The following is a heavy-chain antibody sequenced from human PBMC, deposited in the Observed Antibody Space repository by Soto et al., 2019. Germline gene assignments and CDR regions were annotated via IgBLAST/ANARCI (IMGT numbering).Heavy chain of an antibody. CDR2: ISYDGSNK. CDR3: ARDGEYSSGRGWFDP. D-gene: IGHD6-19*01. J-gene: IGHJ5*02. V-gene: IGHV3-30-3*01. CDR1: GFTFSSYA. Sequence: QVQLVESGGGVVQPGRSLRLSCAASGFTFSSYAMHWVRQAPGKGLEWVAVISYDGSNKYYADSVKGRFTISRDNSKNTLYMQMNSLRAEETAVYYCARDGEYSSGRGWFDPWGQGTLVTVSS.